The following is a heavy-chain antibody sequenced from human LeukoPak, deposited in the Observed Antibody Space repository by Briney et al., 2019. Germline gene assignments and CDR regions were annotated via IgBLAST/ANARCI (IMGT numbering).Heavy chain of an antibody. Sequence: SETLSLTCTVSGGSISSYYWSWIRQPPGKGLEWIGYIYYSGSTNYNPSLKSRVTISVDTSKNQFSLKLSSVTAADTAVYYCARVVRTHSGGYLDFWSGYYYVDYWGQGTLVTVSS. CDR3: ARVVRTHSGGYLDFWSGYYYVDY. CDR2: IYYSGST. D-gene: IGHD3-3*01. CDR1: GGSISSYY. V-gene: IGHV4-59*01. J-gene: IGHJ4*02.